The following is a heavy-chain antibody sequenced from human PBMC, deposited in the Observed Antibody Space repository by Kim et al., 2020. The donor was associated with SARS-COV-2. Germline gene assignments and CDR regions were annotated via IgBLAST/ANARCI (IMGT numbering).Heavy chain of an antibody. D-gene: IGHD5-18*01. CDR1: GFTFSSYG. CDR2: ISYDGSNK. J-gene: IGHJ4*02. CDR3: AKEGEDTAMVSAPTPASLGWPPSWGY. V-gene: IGHV3-30*18. Sequence: GGSLRLSCAASGFTFSSYGMHWVRQAPGKGLEWVAGISYDGSNKYYADSVKGRFTISRDNSKNTLYLQMNSLRAEDTAVYYCAKEGEDTAMVSAPTPASLGWPPSWGYWGQGTLVTVSS.